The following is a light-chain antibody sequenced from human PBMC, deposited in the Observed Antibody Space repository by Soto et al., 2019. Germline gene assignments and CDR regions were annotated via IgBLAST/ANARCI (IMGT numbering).Light chain of an antibody. CDR3: QQRSNWQGT. CDR2: DAS. Sequence: EIVLTQSPATLSLSPGERATLSCRASQSVSSYLAWYQQKPGQAPRLLIHDASNRATGIPARFSGSGSGTDFTLTISSLEPEDFAVYYCQQRSNWQGTFGQGTKVEIK. V-gene: IGKV3-11*01. J-gene: IGKJ1*01. CDR1: QSVSSY.